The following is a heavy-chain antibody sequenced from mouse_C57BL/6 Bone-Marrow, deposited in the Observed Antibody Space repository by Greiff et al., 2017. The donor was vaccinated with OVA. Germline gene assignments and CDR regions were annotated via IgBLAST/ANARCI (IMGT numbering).Heavy chain of an antibody. J-gene: IGHJ1*03. V-gene: IGHV1-54*01. CDR2: INPGSGGT. Sequence: QVQLQQSGAELVRPGTSVKVSCKASGYAFTNYLIEWVKQRPGQGLEWIGVINPGSGGTNYNEKFKGKATLTADKSSSTAYMQLSSLTSEDSAVYFGARWGYYGSPFYWYFDVWGTGTTVTVSS. CDR3: ARWGYYGSPFYWYFDV. CDR1: GYAFTNYL. D-gene: IGHD1-1*01.